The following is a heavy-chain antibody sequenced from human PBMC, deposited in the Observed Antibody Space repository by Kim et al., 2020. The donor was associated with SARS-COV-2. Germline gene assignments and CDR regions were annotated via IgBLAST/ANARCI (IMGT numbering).Heavy chain of an antibody. CDR2: IWLDGSNR. CDR1: GFTFSSYG. CDR3: GRGRGSYNYYMDV. D-gene: IGHD3-10*01. Sequence: GGSLRLSCAVSGFTFSSYGMHWVRLAPGKGLEWVAVIWLDGSNRYFADSVKGRFTISRDNSKNTLYLQMNSLRTEDTAVYYCGRGRGSYNYYMDVWGKGTTVTVSS. J-gene: IGHJ6*03. V-gene: IGHV3-33*01.